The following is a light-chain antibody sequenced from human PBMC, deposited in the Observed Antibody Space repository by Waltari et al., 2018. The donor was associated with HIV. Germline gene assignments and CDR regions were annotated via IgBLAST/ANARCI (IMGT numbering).Light chain of an antibody. CDR2: GAS. CDR3: QQYGSSPMYS. J-gene: IGKJ2*03. V-gene: IGKV3-20*01. Sequence: EIVLTQSPGTLSLSPGERATLSCRASQSVSSTYLAWYQQKPGQAPRLLIYGASSRATGIPDRFSDSGSGTDFTLTISRLEPEDFAVYYCQQYGSSPMYSFGQGTELEIK. CDR1: QSVSSTY.